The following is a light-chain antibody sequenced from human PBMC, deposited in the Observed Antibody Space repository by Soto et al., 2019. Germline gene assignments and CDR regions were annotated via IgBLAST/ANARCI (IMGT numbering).Light chain of an antibody. J-gene: IGKJ5*01. Sequence: EIVMTQYPATLSVSPGERATLSCSTTQSVSSRLAWYQQKPGQAPRLLIYGASTRATGVPARFSGSGSGTEFALTISSLQSEDFGVYYCQQYNEWPPITSGQGTRLEIK. CDR2: GAS. CDR1: QSVSSR. V-gene: IGKV3-15*01. CDR3: QQYNEWPPIT.